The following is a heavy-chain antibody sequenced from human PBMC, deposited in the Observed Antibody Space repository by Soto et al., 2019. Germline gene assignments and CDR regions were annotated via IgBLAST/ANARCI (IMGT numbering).Heavy chain of an antibody. Sequence: QVQLQESGPGLVKPSETLSLTCTVSGGSISSYYWSWIRQPPGKGLEWIGYIYYSGITNYNPSPTSRVTISVDTAKNQFSLKLSSVTAADTAVYYCARDKSNYYFGMDVWGQGTTVTV. CDR3: ARDKSNYYFGMDV. CDR1: GGSISSYY. J-gene: IGHJ6*02. V-gene: IGHV4-59*01. CDR2: IYYSGIT.